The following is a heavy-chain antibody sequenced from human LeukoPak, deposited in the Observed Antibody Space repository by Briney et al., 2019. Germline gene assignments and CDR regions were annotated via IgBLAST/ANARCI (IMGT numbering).Heavy chain of an antibody. CDR1: GGSISSNNYY. J-gene: IGHJ5*02. Sequence: ASETLSLTCTVSGGSISSNNYYWGWIRQPPGKGLEWIGSIYYSGSTYYNPSLKSRVTISVDTSKNQFSLKLSSVTAADTSVYYCARDSSDYDYVWGSYSWFDPWGQGTLVTVSS. CDR3: ARDSSDYDYVWGSYSWFDP. D-gene: IGHD3-16*01. CDR2: IYYSGST. V-gene: IGHV4-39*07.